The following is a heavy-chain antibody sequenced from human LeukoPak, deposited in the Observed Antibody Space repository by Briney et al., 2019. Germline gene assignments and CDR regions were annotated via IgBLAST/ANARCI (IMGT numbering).Heavy chain of an antibody. Sequence: VASVKVSCKASGYTVTANYMHWVRQAPGQGLEWMGWMNSNSGATNYAQRFQGRVTMTRDTSISAAYMELRSLRYDDTAVYYCARGDGSSWYEYWGQGTMVTVSS. J-gene: IGHJ4*02. CDR1: GYTVTANY. D-gene: IGHD6-13*01. V-gene: IGHV1-2*02. CDR2: MNSNSGAT. CDR3: ARGDGSSWYEY.